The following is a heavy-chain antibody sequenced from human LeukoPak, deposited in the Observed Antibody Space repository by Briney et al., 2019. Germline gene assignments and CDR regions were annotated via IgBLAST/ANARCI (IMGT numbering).Heavy chain of an antibody. CDR2: IIPIFGTA. D-gene: IGHD4-17*01. V-gene: IGHV1-69*13. CDR3: AREGHDYGDYGPDAFDI. CDR1: GGTFSSYA. J-gene: IGHJ3*02. Sequence: SVKVSCKASGGTFSSYAISWVRQAPGQGLEWMGGIIPIFGTANYAQKFQGRVTITADESMSTAYMELSSLRSEDTAVYYCAREGHDYGDYGPDAFDIWGQGTMVTVSS.